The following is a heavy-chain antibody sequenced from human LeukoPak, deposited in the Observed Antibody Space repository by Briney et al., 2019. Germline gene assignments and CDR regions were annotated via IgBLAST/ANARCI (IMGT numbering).Heavy chain of an antibody. Sequence: ASVKVSCKASGYTFTNYGINWVRQAPGQGLEWMGWISAYNGNTNYAQKLQGRVTMTTDTSTSTAYMELRSLRSDDTAVYYCARVRITMIVVVTPFDYWGQGTLVTVSS. CDR1: GYTFTNYG. D-gene: IGHD3-22*01. CDR2: ISAYNGNT. V-gene: IGHV1-18*01. CDR3: ARVRITMIVVVTPFDY. J-gene: IGHJ4*02.